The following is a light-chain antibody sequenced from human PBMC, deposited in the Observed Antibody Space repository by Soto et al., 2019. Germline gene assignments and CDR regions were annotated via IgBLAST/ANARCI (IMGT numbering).Light chain of an antibody. J-gene: IGLJ1*01. CDR3: QVWDIMTDNYV. V-gene: IGLV3-21*04. CDR2: YDS. CDR1: NIGDKR. Sequence: SYELTQPPSVSVAPEKTATITCGGDNIGDKRVHWYRQKPGQAPVLLISYDSDRPSGIPEQFSGSNSGNTATLTISRVEAGDEADYYCQVWDIMTDNYVFGGGTKVTVL.